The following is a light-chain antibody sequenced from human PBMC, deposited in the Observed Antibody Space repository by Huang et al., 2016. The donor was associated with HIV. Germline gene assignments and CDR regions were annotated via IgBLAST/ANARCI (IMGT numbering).Light chain of an antibody. CDR1: QSLLRSNGYHY. J-gene: IGKJ3*01. V-gene: IGKV2-28*01. CDR3: MQSLQTPRT. Sequence: IVMTQSPLSLPVTLGEPASISCRSSQSLLRSNGYHYLYWYLQKPGQSPQLLIYLCSNRASGVPDRFRAGGSGTYFTLKISRVAAKDSGVYYCMQSLQTPRTFGPGTKVDIK. CDR2: LCS.